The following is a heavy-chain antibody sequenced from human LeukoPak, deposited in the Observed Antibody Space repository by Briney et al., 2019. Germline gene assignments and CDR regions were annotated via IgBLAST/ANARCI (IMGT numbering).Heavy chain of an antibody. CDR1: GLTVTNAW. CDR2: LSGSGGSA. J-gene: IGHJ4*02. CDR3: AKGRYDSSGFNWAA. D-gene: IGHD3-22*01. Sequence: GGSLRLSCAASGLTVTNAWMNWVRQAPGKGLEWVSALSGSGGSAYYADSVKGRFTISRDNSKNTLYLQMDSLRAEDTAVYYCAKGRYDSSGFNWAAWGQGTLVTVSS. V-gene: IGHV3-23*01.